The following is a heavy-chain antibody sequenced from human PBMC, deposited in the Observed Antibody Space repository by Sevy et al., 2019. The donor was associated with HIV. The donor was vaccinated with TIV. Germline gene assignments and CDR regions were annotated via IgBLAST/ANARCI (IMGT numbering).Heavy chain of an antibody. CDR2: IWYDGRTE. J-gene: IGHJ5*01. Sequence: GGSLRLSCVASGFTFRSFSMHWVRQAPGKGLEWVAAIWYDGRTERYADSVQGRFTISRDNSKKTLYLQMNSLRDEDTAIYYCARDTARVIVPTAGFDSWGQGTLVTVSS. D-gene: IGHD1-1*01. V-gene: IGHV3-33*01. CDR1: GFTFRSFS. CDR3: ARDTARVIVPTAGFDS.